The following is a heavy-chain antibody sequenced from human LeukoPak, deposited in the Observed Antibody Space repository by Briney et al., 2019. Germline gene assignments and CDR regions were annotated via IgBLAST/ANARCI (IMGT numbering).Heavy chain of an antibody. D-gene: IGHD2-2*01. V-gene: IGHV4-61*01. Sequence: SETLSLTCTVSGGSVSSGSYYWSWIRQTPGKGLERIGHIYYSGSTNYNPSLKSRVTISVDTSKNQFSLKLSSVTAADTAVYYCARVPPGYCSSTSCYEWGRFDYWGQGTLVTVSS. CDR2: IYYSGST. CDR1: GGSVSSGSYY. CDR3: ARVPPGYCSSTSCYEWGRFDY. J-gene: IGHJ4*02.